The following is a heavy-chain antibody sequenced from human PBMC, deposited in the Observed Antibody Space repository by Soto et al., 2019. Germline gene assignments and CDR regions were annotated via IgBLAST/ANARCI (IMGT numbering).Heavy chain of an antibody. CDR1: GGSISSGSYY. Sequence: QLHLEESGPGLVKPSETLSLTCTVSGGSISSGSYYWGWIRQPPGKGPEWIGSLYYNGFTYYNPSLKSRLTISVDTSKNQFSLRLTSVTAAHTAVYYCARQDEFWSTDSWFDPWGQRTLVTVSS. V-gene: IGHV4-39*01. J-gene: IGHJ5*02. CDR3: ARQDEFWSTDSWFDP. CDR2: LYYNGFT. D-gene: IGHD3-3*01.